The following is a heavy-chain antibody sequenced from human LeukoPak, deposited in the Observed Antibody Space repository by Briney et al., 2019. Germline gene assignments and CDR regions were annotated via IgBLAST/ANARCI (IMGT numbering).Heavy chain of an antibody. Sequence: GGSLRLSCVASGFTFNTYDMTWVRQAPGRGLEWVSSIFSNGNTYYTDSVKGRFTISRDNSKNALYLQMKSLRAEDTAVYYCARGTMVVWGQGTLVTVSS. CDR2: IFSNGNT. CDR1: GFTFNTYD. CDR3: ARGTMVV. V-gene: IGHV3-69-1*01. D-gene: IGHD2-21*01. J-gene: IGHJ4*02.